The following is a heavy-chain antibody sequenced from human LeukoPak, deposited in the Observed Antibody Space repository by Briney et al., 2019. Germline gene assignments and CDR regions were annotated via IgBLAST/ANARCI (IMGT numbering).Heavy chain of an antibody. D-gene: IGHD2/OR15-2a*01. V-gene: IGHV1-2*02. Sequence: ASVKVSCKASGYTFTDYYMHWVRQAPGQGLEWMGWINSNSGSTNYAQKFQGRVTMTRDTSISTAYMELSRLRSDDTAVYFCARMGLLWSLDYWGQGTLVTVSS. CDR3: ARMGLLWSLDY. CDR2: INSNSGST. CDR1: GYTFTDYY. J-gene: IGHJ4*02.